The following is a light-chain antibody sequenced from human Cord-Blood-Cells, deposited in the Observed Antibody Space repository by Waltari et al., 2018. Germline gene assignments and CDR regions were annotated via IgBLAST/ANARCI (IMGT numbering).Light chain of an antibody. Sequence: DIQMTQSPSSLSASVGDRATIPCRASQSISSYLNWYQQKPGKAPKLMIYAASSLQSGVPSRFSGSGSGTDFTLTISSLQPEDFATYYCQQSYSTPPETFGGGTKVEIK. CDR3: QQSYSTPPET. J-gene: IGKJ4*01. V-gene: IGKV1-39*01. CDR2: AAS. CDR1: QSISSY.